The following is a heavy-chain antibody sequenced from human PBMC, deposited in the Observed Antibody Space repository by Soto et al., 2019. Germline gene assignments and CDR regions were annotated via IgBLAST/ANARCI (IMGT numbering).Heavy chain of an antibody. CDR3: ARDRRAGSSGYESGFNY. J-gene: IGHJ4*02. Sequence: ASVKVSCKASGYTFTSYGISWVRQAPGQGLEWMGWISAYNGNTNYAQKFQGRVNMTTDTSTSTVYLELSSLRSEDTAVYYCARDRRAGSSGYESGFNYGGQG. D-gene: IGHD3-22*01. V-gene: IGHV1-18*01. CDR1: GYTFTSYG. CDR2: ISAYNGNT.